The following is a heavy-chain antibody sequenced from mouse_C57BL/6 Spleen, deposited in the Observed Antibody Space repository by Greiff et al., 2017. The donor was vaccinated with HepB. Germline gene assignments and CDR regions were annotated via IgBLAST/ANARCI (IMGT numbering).Heavy chain of an antibody. V-gene: IGHV5-4*01. Sequence: EVQVVESGGGLVKPGGSLKLSCAASGFTFSSYAMSWVRQTPEKRLEWVATISDGGSYTYYPDNVKGRFTISRDNAKNNLYLQMSHLKSEDTAMYYCARDPLTGRGFAYWGQGTLVTVSA. J-gene: IGHJ3*01. D-gene: IGHD4-1*01. CDR3: ARDPLTGRGFAY. CDR1: GFTFSSYA. CDR2: ISDGGSYT.